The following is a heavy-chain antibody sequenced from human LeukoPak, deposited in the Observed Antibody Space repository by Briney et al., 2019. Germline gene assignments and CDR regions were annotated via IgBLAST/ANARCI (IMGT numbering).Heavy chain of an antibody. J-gene: IGHJ5*02. CDR1: GGSFSGYY. CDR2: INHSGST. CDR3: ARAPTRLGFWFDP. D-gene: IGHD1-1*01. V-gene: IGHV4-34*01. Sequence: SETLSLTCAVYGGSFSGYYWSWLRQPPGKGLEWIGEINHSGSTNYNPSLKSRVTISVDTSKNQFSLKLSSATAADTAVYYCARAPTRLGFWFDPWGQGTLVTVSS.